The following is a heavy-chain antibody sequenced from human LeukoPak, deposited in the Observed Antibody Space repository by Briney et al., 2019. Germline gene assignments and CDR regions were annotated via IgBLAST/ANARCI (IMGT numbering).Heavy chain of an antibody. Sequence: GGSLRLSCAASGFTFSSYSMNWVRQAPGRGLEWVSSISSSSSYIHYADSVKGRFTISRDNAKNSLYLQMNSLRAEDTAVYYCARVVWFGETIDYWGQGTLVTVSS. J-gene: IGHJ4*02. D-gene: IGHD3-10*01. V-gene: IGHV3-21*01. CDR3: ARVVWFGETIDY. CDR2: ISSSSSYI. CDR1: GFTFSSYS.